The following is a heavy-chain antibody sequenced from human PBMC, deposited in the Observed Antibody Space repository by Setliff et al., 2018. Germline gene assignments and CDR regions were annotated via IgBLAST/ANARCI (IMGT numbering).Heavy chain of an antibody. V-gene: IGHV2-5*01. CDR1: GGSISSGDYY. CDR3: AHKYGDYVRYFQH. D-gene: IGHD4-17*01. Sequence: GSGPTLVNPTQTLSLTCTVSGGSISSGDYYWSWIRQPPGKALEWLALIYWNDDKRYSPSLKSRLTITKDTSKNQVVLTMTNMDPVDTATYYCAHKYGDYVRYFQHWGQGTLVTVSS. CDR2: IYWNDDK. J-gene: IGHJ1*01.